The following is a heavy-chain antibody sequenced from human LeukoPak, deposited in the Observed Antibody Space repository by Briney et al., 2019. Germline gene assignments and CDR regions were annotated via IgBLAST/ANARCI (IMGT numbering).Heavy chain of an antibody. CDR2: ISRSGDTV. V-gene: IGHV3-48*03. D-gene: IGHD5-24*01. CDR1: GFTFPYYE. Sequence: GGSLRLSCAASGFTFPYYEMNWIRQAPGKGLEWISYISRSGDTVYYADSVKGRFTISRDNAENSLYLQMNSLRAEDTAVYYCARTRSGYNLFDYWGQGTLVTVSS. J-gene: IGHJ4*02. CDR3: ARTRSGYNLFDY.